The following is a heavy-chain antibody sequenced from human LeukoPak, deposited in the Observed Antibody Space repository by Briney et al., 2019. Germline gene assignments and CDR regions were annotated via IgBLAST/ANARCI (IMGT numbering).Heavy chain of an antibody. CDR3: AKVFWFGEWWSGAFDI. D-gene: IGHD3-10*01. CDR2: ISVSGDNT. CDR1: GFTFGSYA. V-gene: IGHV3-23*01. Sequence: PGGSLRLSCAASGFTFGSYAMSWVRQAPGKGLEWVSAISVSGDNTYYADSVKGRFTISRDNSENTLYLQMNSLRAEDTAVYYCAKVFWFGEWWSGAFDIWGQGTMVTVSS. J-gene: IGHJ3*02.